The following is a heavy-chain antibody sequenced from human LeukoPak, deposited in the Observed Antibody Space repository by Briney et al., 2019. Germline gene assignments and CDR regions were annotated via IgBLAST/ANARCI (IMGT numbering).Heavy chain of an antibody. CDR3: ARDPQYCSSTSCPRAYYYYGMDV. Sequence: SVKVSCKASGGAFSSYAISWVRQAPGQGLEWMGGIIPIFGTANYAQKFQGRVTITADESTSTAYMELSSLRSEDTAVYYCARDPQYCSSTSCPRAYYYYGMDVWGQGTTVTVSS. V-gene: IGHV1-69*13. CDR2: IIPIFGTA. CDR1: GGAFSSYA. D-gene: IGHD2-2*01. J-gene: IGHJ6*02.